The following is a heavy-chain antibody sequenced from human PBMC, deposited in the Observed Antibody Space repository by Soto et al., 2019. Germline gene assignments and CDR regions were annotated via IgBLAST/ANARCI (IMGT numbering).Heavy chain of an antibody. Sequence: GSLRLSCAASGFTFSNYAMSWVRQAPGKGLEWVSGISASGGKTYYADSVKGRFTISRDRSKDTLYLQMNSLRAEDTAVYSCAKGYDRSGYYGQFQHWGQGTLVTVSS. V-gene: IGHV3-23*01. CDR2: ISASGGKT. CDR1: GFTFSNYA. CDR3: AKGYDRSGYYGQFQH. D-gene: IGHD3-22*01. J-gene: IGHJ1*01.